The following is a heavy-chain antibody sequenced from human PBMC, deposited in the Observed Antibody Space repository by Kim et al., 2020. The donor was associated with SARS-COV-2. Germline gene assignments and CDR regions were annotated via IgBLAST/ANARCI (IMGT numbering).Heavy chain of an antibody. CDR1: GYSFTSYW. Sequence: GESLKISCKGSGYSFTSYWIGWVRQMPGKGLEWMGIIYPGDSDTRYSPSFQGQVTISADKSISTAYLQWSSLKASDTAMYYCARHQLQYYYDSSGYYRGRNSYYYYYGMDVWGQGTTVTVSS. V-gene: IGHV5-51*01. D-gene: IGHD3-22*01. CDR3: ARHQLQYYYDSSGYYRGRNSYYYYYGMDV. CDR2: IYPGDSDT. J-gene: IGHJ6*02.